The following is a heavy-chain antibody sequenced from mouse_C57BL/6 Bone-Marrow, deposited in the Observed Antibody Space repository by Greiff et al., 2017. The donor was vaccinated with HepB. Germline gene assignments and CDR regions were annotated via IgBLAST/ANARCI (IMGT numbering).Heavy chain of an antibody. CDR2: IYPGNGDN. V-gene: IGHV1-12*01. CDR3: AIKVYDGYYYFDY. Sequence: LQQSGAELVRPGASVKMSCKASGYTFTSYNMHWVKQTPRQGLEWIGAIYPGNGDNSYNQKFKGKATLTVDKSSSTAYMQLSSLTSEDSAVYFCAIKVYDGYYYFDYWGQGTTLTVSS. J-gene: IGHJ2*01. D-gene: IGHD2-3*01. CDR1: GYTFTSYN.